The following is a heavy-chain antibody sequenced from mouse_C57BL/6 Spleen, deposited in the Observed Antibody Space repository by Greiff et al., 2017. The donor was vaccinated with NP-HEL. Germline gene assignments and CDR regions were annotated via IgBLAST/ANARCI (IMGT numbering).Heavy chain of an antibody. V-gene: IGHV1-82*01. CDR2: IYPGDGDT. Sequence: VQLQQSGPELVKPGASVKISCKASGYAFSSSWMNWVKQRPGKGLEWIGRIYPGDGDTNYNGKFKGKATLTADKSTSTAYMQLSSLTSEDSAVYFCARTTVVAPGYFDVWGTGTTVTVSS. J-gene: IGHJ1*03. CDR1: GYAFSSSW. D-gene: IGHD1-1*01. CDR3: ARTTVVAPGYFDV.